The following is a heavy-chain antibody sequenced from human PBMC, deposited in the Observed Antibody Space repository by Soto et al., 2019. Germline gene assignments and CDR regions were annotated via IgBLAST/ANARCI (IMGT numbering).Heavy chain of an antibody. CDR3: ARDWYYYDSSGSTRVGWLDP. CDR1: GGSISSYY. CDR2: IYYSGST. D-gene: IGHD3-22*01. J-gene: IGHJ5*02. Sequence: PSETLSLTCTVSGGSISSYYWSWIRQPPGKGLEWIGYIYYSGSTNYNPSLKSRVTISVDTSKNQFSLKLSSVTAADTAVYYCARDWYYYDSSGSTRVGWLDPWGQGTLVTVSS. V-gene: IGHV4-59*01.